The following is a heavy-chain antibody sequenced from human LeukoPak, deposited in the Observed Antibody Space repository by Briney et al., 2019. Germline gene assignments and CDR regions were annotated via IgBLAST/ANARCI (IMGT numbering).Heavy chain of an antibody. CDR3: AKMGADSGYYYYMDV. CDR1: GFTFSSHA. D-gene: IGHD3-10*01. Sequence: GGSLRLSCAASGFTFSSHAMSWVRQAPGKGLEWVSAISGSGGSTYYADSVKGRFTISRDNSKNTLYLQMNSLRAEDTAVYYCAKMGADSGYYYYMDVWGKGTTVTVSS. J-gene: IGHJ6*03. CDR2: ISGSGGST. V-gene: IGHV3-23*01.